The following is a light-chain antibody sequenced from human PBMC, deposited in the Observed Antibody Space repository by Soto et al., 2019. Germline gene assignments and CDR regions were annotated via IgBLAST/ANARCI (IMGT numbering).Light chain of an antibody. CDR3: QQYYYTPPT. CDR1: QSVLHSSNNKNF. V-gene: IGKV4-1*01. Sequence: DIVMTQSPDSLAVSLGERATINCKSSQSVLHSSNNKNFLSWYQHRPGQPPKLLIYWASTRESGVPDRFSGRGSGTDLYHTIASLQAEDVAGYYCQQYYYTPPTFGQGTKLEIK. CDR2: WAS. J-gene: IGKJ2*01.